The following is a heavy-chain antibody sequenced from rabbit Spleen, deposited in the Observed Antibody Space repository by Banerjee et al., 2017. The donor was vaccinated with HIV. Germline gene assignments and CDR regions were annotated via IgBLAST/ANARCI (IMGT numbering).Heavy chain of an antibody. CDR3: SRDFPDIIGWDFGF. CDR2: INTITGDT. V-gene: IGHV1S45*01. CDR1: GFSFSDRDV. Sequence: QEHLEESGGGLVKPETSLTLTCKASGFSFSDRDVMCWVRQAPGKGLEWIGCINTITGDTVYATWARVRFFISRASSTTVFLQMTSLTAADAATYYFSRDFPDIIGWDFGFWGPGTLVTVS. J-gene: IGHJ6*01. D-gene: IGHD1-1*01.